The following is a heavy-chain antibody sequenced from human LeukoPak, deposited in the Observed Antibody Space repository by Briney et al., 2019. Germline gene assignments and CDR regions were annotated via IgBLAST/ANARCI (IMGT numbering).Heavy chain of an antibody. CDR3: ARAAKLSGYDFWSGYYYFDY. D-gene: IGHD3-3*01. V-gene: IGHV3-7*01. J-gene: IGHJ4*02. Sequence: PGGSLRLSCAASGFTFSDYYMSWVRQAPGKGLEWVANIKQDGSEKYYVDSVKGRFTISRDNAKNSLYLQMNSLRAEDTAVYYCARAAKLSGYDFWSGYYYFDYWGQGTLVTVSS. CDR1: GFTFSDYY. CDR2: IKQDGSEK.